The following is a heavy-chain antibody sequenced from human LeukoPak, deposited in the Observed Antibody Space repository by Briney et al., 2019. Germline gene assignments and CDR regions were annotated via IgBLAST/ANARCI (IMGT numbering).Heavy chain of an antibody. J-gene: IGHJ4*02. CDR2: ISYDGSNK. V-gene: IGHV3-30*18. D-gene: IGHD3-22*01. CDR1: GFTFSSYG. Sequence: PGGSLRLSCAASGFTFSSYGMHWVRQAPGKGLEWVAVISYDGSNKYYADSVKGRLTISRDNSKNTLYLQMNSLRAEDTAVYYCAKDQYLHYYDSSGYYPPFDYWGQGTLVTVSS. CDR3: AKDQYLHYYDSSGYYPPFDY.